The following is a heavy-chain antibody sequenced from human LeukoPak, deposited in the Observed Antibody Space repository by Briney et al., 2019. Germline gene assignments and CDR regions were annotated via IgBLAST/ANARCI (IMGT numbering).Heavy chain of an antibody. CDR3: ARGRDYYDSSGYSPHDY. CDR1: GFTFSTYW. J-gene: IGHJ4*02. Sequence: GGSLRLSCAASGFTFSTYWMSWVRQAPGKGLEWVAVISYDGSNKYYADSVKGRFTISRDNSKNTLYLQMNSLRAEDTAVYYCARGRDYYDSSGYSPHDYWGQGTLVTVSS. V-gene: IGHV3-30*01. D-gene: IGHD3-22*01. CDR2: ISYDGSNK.